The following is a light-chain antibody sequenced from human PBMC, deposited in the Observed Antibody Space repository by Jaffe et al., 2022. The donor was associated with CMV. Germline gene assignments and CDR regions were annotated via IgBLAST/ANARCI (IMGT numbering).Light chain of an antibody. CDR2: LFSEGVY. CDR3: QTWAAGIVI. Sequence: QLVLTQSPSASASLGASVKLTCTLTSGHSRYAVAWHQQQPGKGPRFLMKLFSEGVYKRGDAIPDRFSGSSSGTERYLSISGLQSEDEADYYCQTWAAGIVIFGGGTKLTVL. V-gene: IGLV4-69*01. J-gene: IGLJ2*01. CDR1: SGHSRYA.